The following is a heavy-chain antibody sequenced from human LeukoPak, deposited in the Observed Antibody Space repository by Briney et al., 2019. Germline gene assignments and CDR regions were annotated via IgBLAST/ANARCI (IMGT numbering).Heavy chain of an antibody. V-gene: IGHV1-18*01. CDR1: GYTFTSYG. D-gene: IGHD3-10*01. CDR2: ISAYNGNT. CDR3: ARTITMVRGVIITGVDWFDP. J-gene: IGHJ5*02. Sequence: ASVKVSCKASGYTFTSYGISWVRQAPGQGLGWMGWISAYNGNTNYAQKLQGRVTMTTDTSTSTAYMELRSLRSDDTAVYYCARTITMVRGVIITGVDWFDPWGQGTLVTVSS.